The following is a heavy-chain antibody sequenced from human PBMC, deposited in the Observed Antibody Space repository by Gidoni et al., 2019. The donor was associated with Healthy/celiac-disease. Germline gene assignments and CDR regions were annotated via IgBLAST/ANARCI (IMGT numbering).Heavy chain of an antibody. CDR3: ARAYDYVWGSYRPGATVDY. Sequence: EVQLVESGGGLVQPGGSLRLSCAASGFTFSSYWMHWVRQAPGKGLVWVSRINSDGSSTSYADSVKGRFTISRDNAKNTLYLQMNSLRAEDTAVYYCARAYDYVWGSYRPGATVDYWGQGTLVTVSS. CDR2: INSDGSST. V-gene: IGHV3-74*01. D-gene: IGHD3-16*02. J-gene: IGHJ4*02. CDR1: GFTFSSYW.